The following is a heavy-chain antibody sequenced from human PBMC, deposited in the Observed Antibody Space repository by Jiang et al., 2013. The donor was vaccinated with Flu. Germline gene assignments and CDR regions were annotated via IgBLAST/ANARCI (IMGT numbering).Heavy chain of an antibody. Sequence: KPTQTLTLTCTFSGFSLSTSRMGVGWFRQPPGKALEWLALIYWDDDKRYSPSLKSRLTITKDTSKNQVVLTMTNMDPVDTATYYCAHSHLAAYDLWSGYYFGMNYFDYWGQGSLVTVSS. CDR1: GFSLSTSRMG. V-gene: IGHV2-5*02. CDR2: IYWDDDK. CDR3: AHSHLAAYDLWSGYYFGMNYFDY. J-gene: IGHJ4*02. D-gene: IGHD3-3*01.